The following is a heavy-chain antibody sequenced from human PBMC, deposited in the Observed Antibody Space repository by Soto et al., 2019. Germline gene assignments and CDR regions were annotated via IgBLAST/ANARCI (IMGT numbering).Heavy chain of an antibody. CDR2: ISSSSSYI. V-gene: IGHV3-21*01. J-gene: IGHJ5*02. D-gene: IGHD2-2*01. CDR3: ARDTSRYCSSTSCPSYP. Sequence: SLRLSCAASGFTFSSYSMNWVRQAPGKGLEWVSSISSSSSYIYCADSVKGRFTISRDNAKNSLYLQMNSLRAEDTAVYYCARDTSRYCSSTSCPSYPWGQGTLVTVS. CDR1: GFTFSSYS.